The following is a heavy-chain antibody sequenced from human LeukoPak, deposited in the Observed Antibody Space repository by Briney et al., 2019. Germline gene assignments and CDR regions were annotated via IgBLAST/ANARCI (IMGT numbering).Heavy chain of an antibody. CDR1: GYTFTSYA. D-gene: IGHD3-10*01. Sequence: ASVKVSCKASGYTFTSYAMNWVRQAPGQGLEWMGWINPNSGGTNYAQKFQGRVTMTRDTSISTAYMELSRLRSDDTAVYYCASCPRYYYGSGSLFCWGQGTLVTVSS. CDR3: ASCPRYYYGSGSLFC. J-gene: IGHJ4*02. V-gene: IGHV1-2*02. CDR2: INPNSGGT.